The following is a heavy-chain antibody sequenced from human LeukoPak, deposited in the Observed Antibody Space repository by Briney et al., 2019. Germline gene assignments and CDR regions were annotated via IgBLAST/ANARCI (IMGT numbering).Heavy chain of an antibody. CDR3: ARDSAAAGLFDY. V-gene: IGHV4-39*07. CDR2: IHCSGSP. CDR1: GGSITSSSYY. J-gene: IGHJ4*02. D-gene: IGHD6-13*01. Sequence: SETLSLTCTVSGGSITSSSYYWGWIRQPPGKGLEWIGTIHCSGSPYYNPSLKSRLTISVDTSKSQFSLKLSSVTAADTAVYYCARDSAAAGLFDYWGQGTLVTVSS.